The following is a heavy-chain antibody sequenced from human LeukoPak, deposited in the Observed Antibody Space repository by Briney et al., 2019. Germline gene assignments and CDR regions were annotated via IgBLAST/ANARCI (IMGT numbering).Heavy chain of an antibody. D-gene: IGHD2-2*02. CDR3: VYTERGAWFDP. CDR1: GGSISSYY. V-gene: IGHV4-4*07. J-gene: IGHJ5*02. Sequence: SETLSLTCTVSGGSISSYYWSWIRQPAGKGLEWIGRIYTSGSTNYNPSLKSRVTMSVDTSKNQSSLKLSSVAAADTAVYYCVYTERGAWFDPWGQGTLVTVSS. CDR2: IYTSGST.